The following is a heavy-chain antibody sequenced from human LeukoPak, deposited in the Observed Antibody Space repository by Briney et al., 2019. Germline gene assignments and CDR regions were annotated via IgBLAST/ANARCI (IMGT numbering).Heavy chain of an antibody. V-gene: IGHV4-61*01. J-gene: IGHJ3*02. Sequence: SETLSLTCTVSGGSVSSGSYYWSWIRQSPGEGLEWIAYIYYSGSTNYNPSLKSRVTISVDTARNQFYLNLISVTAADTAVYYCARYWSAYYDAFDIWGQGTMVTVSS. CDR3: ARYWSAYYDAFDI. D-gene: IGHD3-3*01. CDR2: IYYSGST. CDR1: GGSVSSGSYY.